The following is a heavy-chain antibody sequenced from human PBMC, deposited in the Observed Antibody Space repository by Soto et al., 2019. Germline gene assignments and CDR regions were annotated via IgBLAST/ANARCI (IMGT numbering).Heavy chain of an antibody. Sequence: PGGSLRLSCAASGFTFSSYGRYWVRQAPGKGLVWVSRINSDGSSTSYADSVKGRFTISRDNAKNTLYLQMNSLRAEDTAVYYCARDLGYDNSGYYSPVAWGQGTMVTVSS. CDR1: GFTFSSYG. D-gene: IGHD3-22*01. V-gene: IGHV3-74*01. CDR3: ARDLGYDNSGYYSPVA. J-gene: IGHJ3*01. CDR2: INSDGSST.